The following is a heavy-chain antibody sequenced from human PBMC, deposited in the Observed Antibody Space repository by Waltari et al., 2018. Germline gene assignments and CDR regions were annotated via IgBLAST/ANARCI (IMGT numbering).Heavy chain of an antibody. CDR2: ISDAGGRI. Sequence: DVHLLESGGGWVQPGGSLRLSCAASGFSFSSYVMHWVRQAPGKGLEWVSSISDAGGRIYYANSVKGRFTISRDNSKNTLFLQMNSLRADDTAVYYCGRAAGIDFWGQGTLVTVSS. CDR3: GRAAGIDF. CDR1: GFSFSSYV. V-gene: IGHV3-23*01. J-gene: IGHJ4*02.